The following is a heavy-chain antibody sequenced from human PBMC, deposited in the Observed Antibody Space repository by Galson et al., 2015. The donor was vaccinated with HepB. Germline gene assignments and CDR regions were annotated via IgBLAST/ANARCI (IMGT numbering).Heavy chain of an antibody. CDR2: ISWNSGSI. D-gene: IGHD2-21*01. CDR1: GFTFDDYA. J-gene: IGHJ3*02. Sequence: SLRLSCAASGFTFDDYAMHWVRQAPGKGLEWVSGISWNSGSIGYADSVKGRFTISRDNAKNSLYLQMNSLRAEDTAVYYCASLWNDAFDIRGQGTMVTVSS. CDR3: ASLWNDAFDI. V-gene: IGHV3-9*01.